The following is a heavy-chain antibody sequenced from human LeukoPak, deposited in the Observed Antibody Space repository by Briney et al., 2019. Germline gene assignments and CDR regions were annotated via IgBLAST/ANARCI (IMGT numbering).Heavy chain of an antibody. Sequence: PSDTLSLTCAVSGYSISSGYYWDWIRQPPGKGLEWIGSIYYSGSTYYNPSLNSRVTISVDTSRNQFSLKLTSVTAADTAVYYCAREVGATGLYYYYYYMDVWGKGTTVTVSS. CDR3: AREVGATGLYYYYYYMDV. CDR1: GYSISSGYY. J-gene: IGHJ6*03. CDR2: IYYSGST. V-gene: IGHV4-38-2*02. D-gene: IGHD1-26*01.